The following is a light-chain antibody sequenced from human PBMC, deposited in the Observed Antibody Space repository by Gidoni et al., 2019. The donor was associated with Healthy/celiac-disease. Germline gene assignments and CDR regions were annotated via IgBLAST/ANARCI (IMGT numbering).Light chain of an antibody. V-gene: IGLV2-14*01. Sequence: QSALTQPASASGSPGQSINISCTGTSSDVGGYNYVSWYQPHPGKAPKLMIYEVSNRPSGVSNRFSGSKSGNTASLTISGLQAEDEADYYCSSYTSSSTLEVFGTGTKVTVL. J-gene: IGLJ1*01. CDR3: SSYTSSSTLEV. CDR1: SSDVGGYNY. CDR2: EVS.